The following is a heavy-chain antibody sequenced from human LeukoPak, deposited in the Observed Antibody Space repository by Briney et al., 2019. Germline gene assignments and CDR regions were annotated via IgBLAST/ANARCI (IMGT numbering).Heavy chain of an antibody. CDR2: ISSSSSTI. Sequence: GGSLRLSCAASGFTFSSYSMNWVRQAPGKGLEWVSYISSSSSTIYYADSVKGRFTISRDNAKNSLYLQMNSLRAEDTAVYYCAREYGIAAAGEMHYFDYWGQGTLVTVSS. D-gene: IGHD6-13*01. CDR3: AREYGIAAAGEMHYFDY. CDR1: GFTFSSYS. J-gene: IGHJ4*02. V-gene: IGHV3-48*04.